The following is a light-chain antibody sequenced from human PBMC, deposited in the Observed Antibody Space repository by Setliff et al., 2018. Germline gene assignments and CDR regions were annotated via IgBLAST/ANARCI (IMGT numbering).Light chain of an antibody. CDR3: SSYAGSSNYV. CDR2: EVS. J-gene: IGLJ1*01. Sequence: QSALAQPPSASGSPGQSVTISCTGTSSDVGGYNYVSWYQQHPGKAPKLMIYEVSKWPSGVPDRFSGSKSGNTASLTVSGLQAEDVADYYCSSYAGSSNYVFGTGTKVTVL. V-gene: IGLV2-8*01. CDR1: SSDVGGYNY.